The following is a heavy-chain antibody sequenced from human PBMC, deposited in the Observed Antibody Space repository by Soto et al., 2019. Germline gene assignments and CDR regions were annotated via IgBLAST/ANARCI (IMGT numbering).Heavy chain of an antibody. Sequence: EVQLVESGGGLVQPGGSLRLYCAASGFTFNSYWMHWVRQAPGKGLLWVSRINGAGGTTNYADSVKGPFTISRDNAMNTVYPQTNNLSVEDTGVCYCARGIRNYYGVDVWGQGNTVTVSS. CDR2: INGAGGTT. D-gene: IGHD2-15*01. V-gene: IGHV3-74*01. CDR3: ARGIRNYYGVDV. CDR1: GFTFNSYW. J-gene: IGHJ6*02.